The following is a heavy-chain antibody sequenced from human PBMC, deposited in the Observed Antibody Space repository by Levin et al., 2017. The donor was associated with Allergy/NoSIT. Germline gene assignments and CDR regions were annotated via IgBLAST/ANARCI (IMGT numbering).Heavy chain of an antibody. V-gene: IGHV3-74*01. D-gene: IGHD3-3*01. CDR3: ARDPQYYDCWSGNTVDD. Sequence: GGSMRLSCETSGFTFSSSWMNWVRQAPGKGLVWVSRINGDGSSTSHADSVKGRFTISRDNAKNTLFLQMNSLTAEDTAVYYCARDPQYYDCWSGNTVDDWGQGTLVTVSS. CDR1: GFTFSSSW. J-gene: IGHJ4*02. CDR2: INGDGSST.